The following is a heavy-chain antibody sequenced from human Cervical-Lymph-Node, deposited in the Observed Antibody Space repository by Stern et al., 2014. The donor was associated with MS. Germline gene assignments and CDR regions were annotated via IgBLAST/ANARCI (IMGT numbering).Heavy chain of an antibody. CDR1: GFSFSDYG. CDR2: VAYDGLTQ. V-gene: IGHV3-30*18. CDR3: ANLFRRAAADSDDAFDI. J-gene: IGHJ3*02. D-gene: IGHD6-13*01. Sequence: VQLVESGGGVVQPGRSLRLSCAASGFSFSDYGMHWVRQAPGKGLEWLAVVAYDGLTQYYSDSVKGLFTIARDNSKNTVCLQMNNLSVEDTALYYCANLFRRAAADSDDAFDILGQGTMVTVSS.